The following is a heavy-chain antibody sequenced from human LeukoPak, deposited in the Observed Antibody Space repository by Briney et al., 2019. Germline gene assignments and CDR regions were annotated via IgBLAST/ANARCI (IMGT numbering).Heavy chain of an antibody. CDR3: AADAPHYYDSSGYYFDY. CDR2: IVVGSGNT. D-gene: IGHD3-22*01. V-gene: IGHV1-58*02. J-gene: IGHJ4*02. Sequence: SVKVSCKASGFTFTSSAMQWVRQARGQRLEWIGWIVVGSGNTNYAQKFQERVTITRDMSTSTAYMELSSLRSEDTAVYYCAADAPHYYDSSGYYFDYWGQGTLVTVSS. CDR1: GFTFTSSA.